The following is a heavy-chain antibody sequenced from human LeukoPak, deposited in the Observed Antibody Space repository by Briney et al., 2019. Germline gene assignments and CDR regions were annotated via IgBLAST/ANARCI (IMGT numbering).Heavy chain of an antibody. CDR1: GYTFTGYY. CDR2: INPNSGGT. CDR3: ARRAVYYYYGMDV. V-gene: IGHV1-2*02. Sequence: ASVKVSCKASGYTFTGYYMHWVRQAPGQGLEWMGWINPNSGGTNYAQKFQGRVTMTRDTSISTAYMEVSRLKSDDTAVYYCARRAVYYYYGMDVWGQGSTVTDSS. D-gene: IGHD6-25*01. J-gene: IGHJ6*02.